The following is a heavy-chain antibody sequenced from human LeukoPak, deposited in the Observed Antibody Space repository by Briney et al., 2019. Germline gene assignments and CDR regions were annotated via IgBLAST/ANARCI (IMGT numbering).Heavy chain of an antibody. Sequence: ASVTVSCTGSGYTFTVYFMHWVRQAPGQGLEWMGWINPNSGGTNYAQKFRGRVTITRDTSISAAYTELGRPRAHGTAVCFFARSWRFYRGYSCYLIHYRGQGTLVPVP. CDR3: ARSWRFYRGYSCYLIHY. J-gene: IGHJ4*02. CDR2: INPNSGGT. V-gene: IGHV1-2*02. D-gene: IGHD2-15*01. CDR1: GYTFTVYF.